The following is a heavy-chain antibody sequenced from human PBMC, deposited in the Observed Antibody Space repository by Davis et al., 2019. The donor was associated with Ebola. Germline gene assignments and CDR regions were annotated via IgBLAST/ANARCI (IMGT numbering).Heavy chain of an antibody. D-gene: IGHD1-1*01. CDR2: INPSNGNT. CDR3: AREGWTTGIDF. J-gene: IGHJ4*02. CDR1: GYTFTSYG. V-gene: IGHV1-18*04. Sequence: AASVKVSCKASGYTFTSYGISWVRQAPGQGLEWMGLINPSNGNTNYAQNFQGRVTMTRDTSISTAYMELRSLTSDDTAVYFCAREGWTTGIDFWGQGTLVTVSS.